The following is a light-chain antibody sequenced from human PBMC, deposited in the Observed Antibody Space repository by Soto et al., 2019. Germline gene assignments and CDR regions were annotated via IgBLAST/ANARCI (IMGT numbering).Light chain of an antibody. J-gene: IGLJ3*02. CDR1: SDSVSASHF. Sequence: QAVVTQEPSFSVSPGGTVTLTCGLSSDSVSASHFPSWYQQTPGQAPRTLIYNTNTRSSGVPDRFSGSILGNRAALTITGAQADDESDYYCQSYDSSLNHLGVFGGGTKLTVL. V-gene: IGLV8-61*01. CDR2: NTN. CDR3: QSYDSSLNHLGV.